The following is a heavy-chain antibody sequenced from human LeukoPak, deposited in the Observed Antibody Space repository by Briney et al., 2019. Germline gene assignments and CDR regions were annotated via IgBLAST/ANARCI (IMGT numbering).Heavy chain of an antibody. CDR1: GFTFSSYS. D-gene: IGHD3-16*01. J-gene: IGHJ4*02. V-gene: IGHV3-48*04. Sequence: GGSPRLSCAASGFTFSSYSMNWVRQAPGKGLEWLSYISSTSSAIYYADSLKGRFTISRDNAKNSLYLQMNSLRAEDTAVYYCARVIGSYGDSAYWGQGTLVTVSS. CDR3: ARVIGSYGDSAY. CDR2: ISSTSSAI.